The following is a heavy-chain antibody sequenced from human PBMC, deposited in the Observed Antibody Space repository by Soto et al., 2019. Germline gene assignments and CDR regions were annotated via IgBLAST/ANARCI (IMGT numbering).Heavy chain of an antibody. Sequence: GGSLRLSCAASGFTFSSYGMHWVRQAPGKGLEWVALIWFDGSDKYYTESVKGRFPISRDNSKSTLYLQMNSLRAEDTAVYYCSRLYCSASSCYSVGAFDIRGQGTMVTVSS. D-gene: IGHD2-15*01. J-gene: IGHJ3*02. V-gene: IGHV3-33*01. CDR3: SRLYCSASSCYSVGAFDI. CDR1: GFTFSSYG. CDR2: IWFDGSDK.